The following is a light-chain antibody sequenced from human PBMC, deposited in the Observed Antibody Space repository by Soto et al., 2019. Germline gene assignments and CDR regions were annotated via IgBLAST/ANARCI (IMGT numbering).Light chain of an antibody. CDR1: SSNIGSHT. Sequence: QSVLTQPPSASGTPGQWVTISCSGSSSNIGSHTVNWYQQVPGTAPKLLIYNNNQRPSGVPDRFSGSKSGTSASLAISGLQSEDEADYYCAAWHDSLNGPVFGGGTQLTVL. CDR2: NNN. CDR3: AAWHDSLNGPV. J-gene: IGLJ7*01. V-gene: IGLV1-44*01.